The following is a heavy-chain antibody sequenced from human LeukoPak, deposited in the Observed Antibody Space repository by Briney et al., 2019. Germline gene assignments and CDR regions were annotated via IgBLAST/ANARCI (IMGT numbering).Heavy chain of an antibody. J-gene: IGHJ4*02. CDR1: SGSFSGYY. CDR3: AREGSYGGNSAPFDY. D-gene: IGHD4-23*01. CDR2: INHSGST. V-gene: IGHV4-34*01. Sequence: SETLSLTCAVYSGSFSGYYWSWIRQPPGKGLEWIGEINHSGSTNYNPSLKSRVTISVDTSKNQFSLKLSSVTAADTAVYYCAREGSYGGNSAPFDYWGQGTLVTVSS.